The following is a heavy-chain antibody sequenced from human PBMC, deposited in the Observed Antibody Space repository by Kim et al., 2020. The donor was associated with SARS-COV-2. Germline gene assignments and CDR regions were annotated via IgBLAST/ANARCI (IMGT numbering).Heavy chain of an antibody. Sequence: SETLSLTCTVSGGSISSSSYYWGWIRQPPGKGLEWIGSIYYSGSTYYNPSLKSRVTISVDTSKNQFSLKLSSVTAADTAVYYCARQRPPFYDYVWGSYRYPFDYWGQGNLVTVFS. CDR1: GGSISSSSYY. J-gene: IGHJ4*02. CDR3: ARQRPPFYDYVWGSYRYPFDY. CDR2: IYYSGST. V-gene: IGHV4-39*01. D-gene: IGHD3-16*02.